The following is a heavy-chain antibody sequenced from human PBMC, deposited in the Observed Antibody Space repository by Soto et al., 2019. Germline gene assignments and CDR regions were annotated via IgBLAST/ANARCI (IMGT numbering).Heavy chain of an antibody. J-gene: IGHJ6*02. V-gene: IGHV3-33*01. Sequence: QVQLVESGGGVVQPGRSLRLSCAASGFTFSNYGMHWVRQAPGKGLGWVAVIWYDGSNKYYADSVKGRFTISRDNSKNTLYLQMNSLRAEDTAVYYCARPSYGSPSYYGMDVWGQGTKVTVSS. CDR3: ARPSYGSPSYYGMDV. CDR1: GFTFSNYG. CDR2: IWYDGSNK. D-gene: IGHD3-10*01.